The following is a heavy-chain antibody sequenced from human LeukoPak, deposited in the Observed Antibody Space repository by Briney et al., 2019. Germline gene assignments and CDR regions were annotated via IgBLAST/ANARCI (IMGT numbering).Heavy chain of an antibody. CDR2: VFYTVNT. Sequence: SETLSLTCTVPGASITGTTYYWGWIRQPPGKGLEWIGSVFYTVNTYYHPSLKNRLTISVDTSKNQFSRNLNSVTAADTAVYYCVRPLVGDWYYFDSWGQGTLVTVSS. CDR3: VRPLVGDWYYFDS. D-gene: IGHD3-9*01. J-gene: IGHJ4*02. V-gene: IGHV4-39*01. CDR1: GASITGTTYY.